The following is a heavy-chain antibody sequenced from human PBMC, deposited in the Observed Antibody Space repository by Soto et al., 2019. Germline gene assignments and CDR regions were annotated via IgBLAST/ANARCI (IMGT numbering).Heavy chain of an antibody. CDR3: TSRLQPVRRLLWTVLGD. J-gene: IGHJ4*02. CDR2: IKRKTDGGTT. V-gene: IGHV3-15*01. D-gene: IGHD1-26*01. CDR1: GFTFSKAW. Sequence: EVQLVESGGGLVKPGGALRLSCAASGFTFSKAWMSWVRQAPGQGLEWVVRIKRKTDGGTTDYAAPVKGRFTISRDDSKNTLYLQMNSLKTEDTAVYYCTSRLQPVRRLLWTVLGDWGQGAMVTVSS.